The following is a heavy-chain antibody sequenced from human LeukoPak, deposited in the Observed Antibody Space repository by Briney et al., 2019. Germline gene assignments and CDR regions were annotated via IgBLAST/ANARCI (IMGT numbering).Heavy chain of an antibody. CDR2: IEPDGSEK. Sequence: GGSLRLSCAASGFTFRDYWMTLVRQAAGKGLEWVASIEPDGSEKYYADSVKGRFTLSRDNVENSLYLQMNTLRVDDTAAYYCAQGHYHMDVGGHGTTVTVSS. CDR1: GFTFRDYW. V-gene: IGHV3-7*01. J-gene: IGHJ6*02. CDR3: AQGHYHMDV.